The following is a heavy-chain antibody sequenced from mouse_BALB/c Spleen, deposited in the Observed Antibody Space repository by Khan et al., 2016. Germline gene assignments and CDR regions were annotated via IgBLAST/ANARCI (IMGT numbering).Heavy chain of an antibody. CDR2: IRTQSNKYAT. CDR3: ESLDY. Sequence: EVQLVETGGGLVQPKGSLKLSCAASGFTFNTNAMHWVRQAPGKGLEWAARIRTQSNKYATYYADSVKDRFTISRDDSQSMLYLQMKNFKTEDTSMYYCESLDYWGQRTTLTVSS. V-gene: IGHV10S3*01. CDR1: GFTFNTNA. J-gene: IGHJ2*01.